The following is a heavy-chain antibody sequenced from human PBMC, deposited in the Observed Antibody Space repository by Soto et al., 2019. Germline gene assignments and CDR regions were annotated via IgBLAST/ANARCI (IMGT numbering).Heavy chain of an antibody. J-gene: IGHJ4*02. CDR1: GFTFSSYA. CDR2: ISYDGSNK. V-gene: IGHV3-30-3*01. CDR3: ARMDGSGYYGAYFDY. Sequence: QVQLVESGGGVVQPGRSLRLSCAASGFTFSSYAMHWVRQDPGKGLEWVAIISYDGSNKYYADSVKGRFTISRDNYKSTLFLQMNSRRAEDTAVSYCARMDGSGYYGAYFDYWGQGTLVTFSS. D-gene: IGHD3-22*01.